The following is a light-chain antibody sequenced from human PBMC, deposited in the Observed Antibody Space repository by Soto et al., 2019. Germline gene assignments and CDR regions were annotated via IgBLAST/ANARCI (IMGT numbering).Light chain of an antibody. CDR2: SND. CDR3: ATWDDSLNVV. Sequence: QSALTQSPSASGTPGQRVSISCSGSTSNIVTNTVSWYQHVPGTAPKLLIYSNDQRPSAVPGRFSGSKSGTSASLAISGLLSEDEADYYCATWDDSLNVVFGGGTKLTVL. V-gene: IGLV1-44*01. J-gene: IGLJ2*01. CDR1: TSNIVTNT.